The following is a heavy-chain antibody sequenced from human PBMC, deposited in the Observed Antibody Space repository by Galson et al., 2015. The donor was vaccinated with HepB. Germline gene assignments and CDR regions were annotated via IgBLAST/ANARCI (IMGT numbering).Heavy chain of an antibody. V-gene: IGHV4-34*01. D-gene: IGHD2-2*01. CDR2: INHSGST. CDR3: ARAGSGVVVPANWFDP. J-gene: IGHJ5*02. CDR1: GGSFSGYY. Sequence: SETLSLTCAVYGGSFSGYYWSWIRQPPGKGLEWIGEINHSGSTNYNPSLKSRVTISVDTSKNQFSLKLSSVTAADTAVYYCARAGSGVVVPANWFDPWGQGTLVTVSS.